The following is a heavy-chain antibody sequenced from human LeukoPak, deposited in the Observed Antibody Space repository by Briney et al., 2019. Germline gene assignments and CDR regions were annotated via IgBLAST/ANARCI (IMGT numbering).Heavy chain of an antibody. V-gene: IGHV1-8*01. CDR1: GYTFTSYD. CDR2: MNPNSGNT. D-gene: IGHD2-21*02. CDR3: ARVGRAYCGGDCPNWFDP. J-gene: IGHJ5*02. Sequence: SVKVSCKASGYTFTSYDINWVRQATGQGLEWMGWMNPNSGNTGYAQKFQGRVTMTRNTSISTAYMELSSLRPEDTAVYYCARVGRAYCGGDCPNWFDPWGQGTLVTVSS.